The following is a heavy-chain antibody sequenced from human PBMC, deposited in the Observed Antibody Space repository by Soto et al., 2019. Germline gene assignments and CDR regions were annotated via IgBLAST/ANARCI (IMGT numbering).Heavy chain of an antibody. Sequence: TLSLTCTVSGGSISSGGYYWSWIRQHPGKGLEWIGYIYYSGSTYYNPSLKSRVTISVDTSKNQFSLKLSSVTAADTAVYYCARDRGTLAVAGTPYYYYGMDVWGQGTTVTV. D-gene: IGHD6-19*01. V-gene: IGHV4-31*03. CDR2: IYYSGST. CDR3: ARDRGTLAVAGTPYYYYGMDV. CDR1: GGSISSGGYY. J-gene: IGHJ6*02.